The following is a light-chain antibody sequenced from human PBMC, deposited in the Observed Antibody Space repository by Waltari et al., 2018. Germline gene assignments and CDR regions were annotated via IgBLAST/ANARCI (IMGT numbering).Light chain of an antibody. Sequence: QSALTQPASVSGSPGQSITISCTGTRSDVGSYNYVSWYQQHPGKAPKLLIFEVTDRPSGVSNRFSGSKSGNTASLTISGLQAEDEADYYCSSYTRTTTLYVFGTGTKVTVL. V-gene: IGLV2-14*03. J-gene: IGLJ1*01. CDR3: SSYTRTTTLYV. CDR2: EVT. CDR1: RSDVGSYNY.